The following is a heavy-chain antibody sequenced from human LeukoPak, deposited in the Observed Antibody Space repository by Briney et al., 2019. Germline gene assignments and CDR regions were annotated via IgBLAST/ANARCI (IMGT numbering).Heavy chain of an antibody. J-gene: IGHJ5*02. CDR2: ISGYNSKP. Sequence: ASVKVSCKTSGYSFTNYGITWVRQAPGQGLEWMGWISGYNSKPFYAQNFQGRVTMTTDTSTSTVYMEVRSLRSDDTAVYYCARGVPSRGSGSYCVDPWGQGTLVTVSS. CDR3: ARGVPSRGSGSYCVDP. D-gene: IGHD3-10*01. CDR1: GYSFTNYG. V-gene: IGHV1-18*01.